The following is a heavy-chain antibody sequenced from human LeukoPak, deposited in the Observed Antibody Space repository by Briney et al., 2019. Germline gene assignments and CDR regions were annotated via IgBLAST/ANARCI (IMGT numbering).Heavy chain of an antibody. CDR2: ISSSGSTI. CDR1: GFTFSSYE. Sequence: GGSLRLSCAASGFTFSSYEMNWVRQAPGKGLEWVSYISSSGSTIYYADSVKGRFTISRDNSKNTLYLQMNSLRAEDTAVYYCAKSSAYYYGSGSYPDYWGQGTLVTVSS. D-gene: IGHD3-10*01. CDR3: AKSSAYYYGSGSYPDY. J-gene: IGHJ4*02. V-gene: IGHV3-48*03.